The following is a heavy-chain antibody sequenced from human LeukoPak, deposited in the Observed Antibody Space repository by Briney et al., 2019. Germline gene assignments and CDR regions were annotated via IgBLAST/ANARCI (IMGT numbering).Heavy chain of an antibody. V-gene: IGHV1-8*01. CDR2: VNSNGKR. J-gene: IGHJ4*02. D-gene: IGHD3-16*02. Sequence: ASVKVSCKASGYIFTNYDINWVRQAAGQGLEWVGWVNSNGKRVYAQKFQGRVTLSTDSSINAAYMELTSLRSDDTAVYYCAKGLRSDFWGQGTLVSVSS. CDR1: GYIFTNYD. CDR3: AKGLRSDF.